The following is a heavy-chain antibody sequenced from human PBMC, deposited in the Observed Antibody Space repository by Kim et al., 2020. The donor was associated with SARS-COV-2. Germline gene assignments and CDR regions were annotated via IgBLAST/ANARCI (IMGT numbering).Heavy chain of an antibody. CDR2: INHSGGST. D-gene: IGHD3-10*01. V-gene: IGHV1-46*01. CDR3: ARDPLGANGSGLDY. CDR1: GYTFTTYY. Sequence: ASVKVSCKASGYTFTTYYMHWVRQAPGQGLEWMGIINHSGGSTNYAQKFQGRVTMTRDTSTSTVYMELSSLRSEDTAVYYCARDPLGANGSGLDYWGQGTLVTVSS. J-gene: IGHJ4*02.